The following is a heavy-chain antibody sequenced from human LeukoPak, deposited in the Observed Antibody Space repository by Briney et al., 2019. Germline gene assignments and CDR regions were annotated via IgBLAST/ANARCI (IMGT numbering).Heavy chain of an antibody. J-gene: IGHJ5*02. CDR2: ISSSSSYI. D-gene: IGHD1-26*01. CDR1: GFTFSSYS. CDR3: ARGTISVGATTEQYNWFDP. V-gene: IGHV3-21*01. Sequence: GGSLRLSCAASGFTFSSYSMNWVRQAPGKGLEWVSSISSSSSYIYYADSVKGRFTISRDNAKNSLYLQMNSLRAEDTAVYYCARGTISVGATTEQYNWFDPWGQGTLVTVSS.